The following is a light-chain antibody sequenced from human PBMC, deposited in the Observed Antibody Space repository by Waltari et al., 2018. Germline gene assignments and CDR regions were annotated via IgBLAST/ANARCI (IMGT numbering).Light chain of an antibody. J-gene: IGKJ4*01. Sequence: DIVMTQSPSSMSASVGARIPMTCRASEDIGTYLAWYQQKPGEAHQLLISAASILQSGVPSRFSGSGSGTDFTLTISSLLPEDFATYFCQQADSFPLTFGGGTKVEVK. CDR2: AAS. CDR3: QQADSFPLT. V-gene: IGKV1-12*01. CDR1: EDIGTY.